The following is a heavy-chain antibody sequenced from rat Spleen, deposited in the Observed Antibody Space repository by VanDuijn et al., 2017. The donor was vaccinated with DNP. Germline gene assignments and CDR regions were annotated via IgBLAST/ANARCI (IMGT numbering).Heavy chain of an antibody. J-gene: IGHJ2*01. CDR2: IWTGGST. V-gene: IGHV2-16*01. CDR1: GFSLTSFG. Sequence: QVQLKESGPGLVQPSRTLSLTCTVSGFSLTSFGVSWVRQPPGKGLEWLATIWTGGSTDYNSALKSRLSISRDTSKSQVLLQMNSLQTEDSAMYFCARSFHYFDYWGQGIMVTVSS. CDR3: ARSFHYFDY.